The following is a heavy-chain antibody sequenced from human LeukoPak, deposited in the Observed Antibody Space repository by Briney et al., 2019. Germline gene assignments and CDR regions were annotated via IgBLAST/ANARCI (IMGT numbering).Heavy chain of an antibody. J-gene: IGHJ4*02. Sequence: SETLSLTCTVSGGSISSYYWSWIRQPPGKGLEWIGYIYYSGSTNYNPPRKSRVTISVDTSKNQFSLKLSSVTAADTAVYYCARTGSSWYKYFDYWGQGTLVTVSS. CDR2: IYYSGST. CDR3: ARTGSSWYKYFDY. CDR1: GGSISSYY. D-gene: IGHD6-13*01. V-gene: IGHV4-59*01.